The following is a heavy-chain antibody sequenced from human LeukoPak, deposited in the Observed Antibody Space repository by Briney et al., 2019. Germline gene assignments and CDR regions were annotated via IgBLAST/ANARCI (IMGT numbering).Heavy chain of an antibody. Sequence: RKSGPTLVNPTQTLTLTCTFSGFSLSTSGVGVGWIRQPPGKALEWLAVIYWDDDERYSPSLKSRLTITKDTSKTQVVLTMTNMDPVDTATYYCAHSCGGGNSAYFDYWGQGTLVTVSS. CDR1: GFSLSTSGVG. CDR3: AHSCGGGNSAYFDY. D-gene: IGHD4-23*01. CDR2: IYWDDDE. J-gene: IGHJ4*02. V-gene: IGHV2-5*02.